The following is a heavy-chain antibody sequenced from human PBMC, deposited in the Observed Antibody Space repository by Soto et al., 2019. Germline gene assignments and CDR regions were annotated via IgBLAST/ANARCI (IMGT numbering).Heavy chain of an antibody. V-gene: IGHV4-30-2*02. CDR2: IYHSGST. Sequence: SETLSLTCAVSGGSISSGGYSWSWIRQPPGKGLEWIGYIYHSGSTYYNPSLKSRVTISVDTSKNQFSLKLSSVTAADTAVYYCARTYYYDSSGYYSFDYWGQGTLVTVSS. CDR3: ARTYYYDSSGYYSFDY. D-gene: IGHD3-22*01. CDR1: GGSISSGGYS. J-gene: IGHJ4*02.